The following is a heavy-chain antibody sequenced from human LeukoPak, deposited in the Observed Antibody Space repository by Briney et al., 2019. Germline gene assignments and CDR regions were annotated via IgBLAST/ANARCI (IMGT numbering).Heavy chain of an antibody. CDR3: AGEPYYDILTGYLDY. CDR2: IYYSGST. D-gene: IGHD3-9*01. V-gene: IGHV4-59*01. CDR1: GGSISSYY. Sequence: SETLSLTCTVSGGSISSYYWSWIRQPPGKGLEWIEYIYYSGSTNYNPSLKSRVTISVDTSKNQFSLKLSSVTAADTAVYYCAGEPYYDILTGYLDYWGQGTLVTVSS. J-gene: IGHJ4*02.